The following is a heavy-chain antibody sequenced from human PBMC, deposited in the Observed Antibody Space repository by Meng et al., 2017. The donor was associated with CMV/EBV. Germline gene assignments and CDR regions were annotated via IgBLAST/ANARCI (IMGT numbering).Heavy chain of an antibody. CDR1: GFTFSSYA. CDR3: ARDPRDGYNLPLDY. Sequence: GESLKISCAASGFTFSSYAMSWVRQAPGKGLEWVSAISGSGGSTYYADSVKGRFTISRDNSKNTLYLQMNSLRAEDTAVYYCARDPRDGYNLPLDYWGQGTLVTVSS. D-gene: IGHD5-24*01. CDR2: ISGSGGST. V-gene: IGHV3-23*01. J-gene: IGHJ4*02.